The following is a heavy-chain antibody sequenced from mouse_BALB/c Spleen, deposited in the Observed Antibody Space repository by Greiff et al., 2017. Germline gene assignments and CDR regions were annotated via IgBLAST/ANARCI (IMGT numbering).Heavy chain of an antibody. D-gene: IGHD4-1*01. CDR2: ISSGGSYT. CDR1: GFTFSSYA. J-gene: IGHJ3*01. CDR3: ARRGGNWDGFAY. V-gene: IGHV5-9-3*01. Sequence: EVQGVESGGGLVKPGGSLKLSCAASGFTFSSYAMSWVRQTPEKRLEWVATISSGGSYTYYPDSVKGRFTISRDNAKNTLYLQMSSLRSEDTAMYYCARRGGNWDGFAYWGQGTLVTVSA.